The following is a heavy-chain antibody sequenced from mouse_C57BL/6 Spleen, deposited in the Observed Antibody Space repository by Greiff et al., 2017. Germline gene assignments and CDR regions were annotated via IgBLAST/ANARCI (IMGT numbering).Heavy chain of an antibody. J-gene: IGHJ4*01. CDR2: INYDGSST. V-gene: IGHV5-16*01. D-gene: IGHD1-1*01. Sequence: EVHLVESEGGLVQPGSSMKLSCTASGFTFSDYYMAWVRQVPEKGLEWVANINYDGSSTYYLDSLKSRFIISRDNAKNILYLQMSSLKSEDTATYYCAREGDGSAGAMDYWGQGTSVTVSS. CDR1: GFTFSDYY. CDR3: AREGDGSAGAMDY.